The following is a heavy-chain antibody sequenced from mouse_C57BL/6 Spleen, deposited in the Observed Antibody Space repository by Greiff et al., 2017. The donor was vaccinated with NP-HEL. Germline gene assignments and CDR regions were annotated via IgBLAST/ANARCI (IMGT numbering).Heavy chain of an antibody. CDR1: GYTFTDYY. CDR2: INPYNGGT. J-gene: IGHJ4*01. V-gene: IGHV1-19*01. CDR3: ARKGPITTVVSYYAMDY. Sequence: VQLQQSGPVLVKPGASVKMSCKASGYTFTDYYMNWVKQSHGKSLEWIGVINPYNGGTSYNQKFKGKATLTVDKSSSTAYMELNSLTSEDSAVYYCARKGPITTVVSYYAMDYWGQGTSVTVSS. D-gene: IGHD1-1*01.